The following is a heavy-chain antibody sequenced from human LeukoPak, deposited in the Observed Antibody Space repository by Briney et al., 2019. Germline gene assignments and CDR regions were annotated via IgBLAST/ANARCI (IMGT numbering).Heavy chain of an antibody. CDR2: ISSSSSYI. CDR3: ARDCSGGSCFDY. V-gene: IGHV3-21*01. J-gene: IGHJ4*02. Sequence: GGSLRLSCAASGFTFSSYSMNWVRQAPGKGPEWVSSISSSSSYIYYADSVKGRFTISRDNAKNSLYLQMNSLRAEDTAVYYCARDCSGGSCFDYWGQGTLVTVSS. CDR1: GFTFSSYS. D-gene: IGHD2-15*01.